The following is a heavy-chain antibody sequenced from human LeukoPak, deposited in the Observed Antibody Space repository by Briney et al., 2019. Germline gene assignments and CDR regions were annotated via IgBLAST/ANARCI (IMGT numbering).Heavy chain of an antibody. CDR1: GGSISSGDYY. D-gene: IGHD6-19*01. Sequence: SETLSLTCTVSGGSISSGDYYWSWIRQPPGKGLEWIGHIYYSGSTYYNPSLKSRVTISVDTSKNQFSLKLSSVTAADTAVYYCARDGAGSGWYPLDYWGQGTLVTVSS. CDR2: IYYSGST. CDR3: ARDGAGSGWYPLDY. V-gene: IGHV4-30-4*08. J-gene: IGHJ4*02.